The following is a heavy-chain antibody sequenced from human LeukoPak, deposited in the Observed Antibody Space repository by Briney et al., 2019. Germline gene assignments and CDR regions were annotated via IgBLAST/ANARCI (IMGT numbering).Heavy chain of an antibody. J-gene: IGHJ4*02. V-gene: IGHV3-23*01. D-gene: IGHD1-26*01. Sequence: GGSLRLSCEASEFTFSSYGMSWVRQAPGKGLEWVSAISGSGGSTYYADSVKGRFTISRDNSKNTLYLQMNSLTAEDTAVYYCATSTPTYEEWEKGYYFDYWGQGTLVTVSS. CDR2: ISGSGGST. CDR1: EFTFSSYG. CDR3: ATSTPTYEEWEKGYYFDY.